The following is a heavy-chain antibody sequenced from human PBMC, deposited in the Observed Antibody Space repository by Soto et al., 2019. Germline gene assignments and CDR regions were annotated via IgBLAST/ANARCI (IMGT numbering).Heavy chain of an antibody. J-gene: IGHJ4*02. CDR1: GGSISSYY. Sequence: QVQLQESGPGLVKPSETLSLTCTVSGGSISSYYWSWIRQPPGKGLEWIGDIYYSGSTNYNPSLTSRVPISVDTSKNQCSLKLNSMTAADTAVYYCARHNYGSGSTYFDYWGQGTLVTVSS. D-gene: IGHD3-10*01. CDR2: IYYSGST. CDR3: ARHNYGSGSTYFDY. V-gene: IGHV4-59*08.